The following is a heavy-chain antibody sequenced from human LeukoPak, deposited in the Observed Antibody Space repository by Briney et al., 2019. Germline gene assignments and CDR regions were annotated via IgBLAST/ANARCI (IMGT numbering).Heavy chain of an antibody. CDR3: SRGLDSRKLGY. Sequence: SETQSLTCTVSGASFNSDDQYWNWIRQSPGKGLEWIGSIHPSGMLYNNPSLESRVTMSRDTSKNQFSLNLNSVTAADTAVYFCSRGLDSRKLGYWGQGILVTDSS. D-gene: IGHD3-22*01. J-gene: IGHJ4*02. CDR1: GASFNSDDQY. V-gene: IGHV4-31*03. CDR2: IHPSGML.